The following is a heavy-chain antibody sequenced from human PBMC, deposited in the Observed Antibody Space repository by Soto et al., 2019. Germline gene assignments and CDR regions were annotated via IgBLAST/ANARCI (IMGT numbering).Heavy chain of an antibody. Sequence: LRLSCAASGFTFSSYAMSWVRQAPGKGLEWVSAISGSGGSTYYADSVKGRFTISRDNSKNTLYLQMNSLRAEDTAVYYCAKRLRLEPPLYYYYYGMDVWGQGTTVTVSS. D-gene: IGHD1-1*01. CDR1: GFTFSSYA. CDR2: ISGSGGST. V-gene: IGHV3-23*01. CDR3: AKRLRLEPPLYYYYYGMDV. J-gene: IGHJ6*02.